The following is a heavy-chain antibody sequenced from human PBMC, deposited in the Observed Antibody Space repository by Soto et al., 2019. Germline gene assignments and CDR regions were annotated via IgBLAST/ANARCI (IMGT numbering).Heavy chain of an antibody. J-gene: IGHJ6*02. CDR1: GFTVSSNY. D-gene: IGHD3-10*01. CDR3: ARDSEIGDYSYGMDV. Sequence: GGSLRLSCAASGFTVSSNYMSWVRQAPGKGLEWVSVIYSGGSTYYADSVKGRFTISRDNSKNTLYLQMNSLRAEDTAVYYCARDSEIGDYSYGMDVWGQGTTVTVSS. CDR2: IYSGGST. V-gene: IGHV3-53*01.